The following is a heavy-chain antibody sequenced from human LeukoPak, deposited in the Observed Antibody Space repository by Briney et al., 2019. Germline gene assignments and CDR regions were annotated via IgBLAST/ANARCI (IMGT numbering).Heavy chain of an antibody. V-gene: IGHV2-70*04. CDR1: GFSLSTSGMR. J-gene: IGHJ4*02. CDR3: ARTPYCGGDCYVDY. Sequence: ESGPELVKPTQTLTLTCTFSGFSLSTSGMRVSWIRQPPGKALEWLARIDWDDDKFYSTSLKTRLTISKEPSKNQVVLTMPNMDPVDTATYYCARTPYCGGDCYVDYWGQGTLVTVSS. D-gene: IGHD2-21*02. CDR2: IDWDDDK.